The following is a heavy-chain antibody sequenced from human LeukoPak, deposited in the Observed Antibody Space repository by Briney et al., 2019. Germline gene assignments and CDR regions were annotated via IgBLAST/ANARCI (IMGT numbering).Heavy chain of an antibody. D-gene: IGHD3-10*01. CDR2: IRYDGSNK. J-gene: IGHJ4*02. CDR3: VGYYGSGSYYNVFDY. Sequence: PGGSLRLSCAASGFTFSSYGMHWVRQAPGKGLEWVAFIRYDGSNKYYADSVKGRFTISRDNSKNTLYLQMNSLRAEDTAVYYCVGYYGSGSYYNVFDYWGQGTLVTVSS. CDR1: GFTFSSYG. V-gene: IGHV3-30*02.